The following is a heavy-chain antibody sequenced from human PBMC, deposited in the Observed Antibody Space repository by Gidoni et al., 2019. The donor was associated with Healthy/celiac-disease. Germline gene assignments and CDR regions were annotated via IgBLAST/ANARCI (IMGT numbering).Heavy chain of an antibody. D-gene: IGHD2-2*01. V-gene: IGHV4-31*03. CDR2: IYSSGST. Sequence: QVQLQESGPGLVKPSQTLSLPCTLSGGSISSGGYDWSWIRQHPGKGLEWIGYIYSSGSTYYNRSLKSRVTISVDTSKNQFSLKLSSVTAADTAVYYCARDGPAATTVFAFDIWGQGTMVTVSS. CDR1: GGSISSGGYD. J-gene: IGHJ3*02. CDR3: ARDGPAATTVFAFDI.